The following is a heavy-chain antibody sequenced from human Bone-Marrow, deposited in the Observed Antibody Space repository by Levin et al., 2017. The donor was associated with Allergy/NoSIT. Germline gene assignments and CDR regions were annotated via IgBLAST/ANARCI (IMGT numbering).Heavy chain of an antibody. V-gene: IGHV3-23*01. Sequence: LSLTCAASGFTFTNFAMSWVRQAPGKGLEWVSGVTASGHGTYYADSVQGRFTSFRDNSKNTLYLEMNSLTVEDTAIYYCAKYNNPYYFDYWGQGTLVTVSS. CDR2: VTASGHGT. D-gene: IGHD3-10*01. CDR1: GFTFTNFA. CDR3: AKYNNPYYFDY. J-gene: IGHJ4*02.